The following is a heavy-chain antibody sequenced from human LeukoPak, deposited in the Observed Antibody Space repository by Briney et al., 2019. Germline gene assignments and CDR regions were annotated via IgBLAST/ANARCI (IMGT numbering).Heavy chain of an antibody. Sequence: GGSLRLSCAASGFTFSTYAMSWVRQAPGKGLEWVSVISGSGGSTSYADSVKGRFTISRDNSKNTLYLQMNSLRAEDTAVYYCAKDLSGRGIVEVPAAFDPWGQGTLVTVSS. V-gene: IGHV3-23*01. CDR3: AKDLSGRGIVEVPAAFDP. J-gene: IGHJ5*02. CDR2: ISGSGGST. CDR1: GFTFSTYA. D-gene: IGHD2-2*01.